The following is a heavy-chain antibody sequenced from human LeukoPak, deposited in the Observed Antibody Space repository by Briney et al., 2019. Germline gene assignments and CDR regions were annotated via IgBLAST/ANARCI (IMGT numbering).Heavy chain of an antibody. CDR1: GGSISSGSYY. Sequence: SETLSLTCTVSGGSISSGSYYWSWIRQPAGKGLEWIGRIYTSGSTNYNPSLKSRVTISVDTSKNQSSLKLSSVTAADTAVYYCARGSYYGSGSHFDYWGQGTLVTVSS. D-gene: IGHD3-10*01. CDR3: ARGSYYGSGSHFDY. V-gene: IGHV4-61*02. CDR2: IYTSGST. J-gene: IGHJ4*02.